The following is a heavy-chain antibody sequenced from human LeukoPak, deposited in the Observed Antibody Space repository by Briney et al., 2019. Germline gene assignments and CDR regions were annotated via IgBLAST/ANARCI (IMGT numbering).Heavy chain of an antibody. J-gene: IGHJ4*02. V-gene: IGHV3-23*01. CDR2: ISGSGGST. D-gene: IGHD2-2*01. CDR3: AKTDIVVVPAAPMTDY. CDR1: GFTFSSYA. Sequence: GGPLRLSCAASGFTFSSYAMSWVRQAPGKGLEWVSAISGSGGSTYYADSVKGRFTISRDNSKNTLYLQMNSLRAEDTAVYYCAKTDIVVVPAAPMTDYWGQGTLVTVSS.